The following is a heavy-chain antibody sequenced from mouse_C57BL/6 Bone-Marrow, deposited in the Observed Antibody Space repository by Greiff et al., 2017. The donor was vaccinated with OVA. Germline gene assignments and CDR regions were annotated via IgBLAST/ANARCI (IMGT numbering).Heavy chain of an antibody. V-gene: IGHV5-12*01. CDR3: ARERGGYPAWFAY. J-gene: IGHJ3*01. Sequence: EVMLVESGGGLVQPGGSLKLSCAASGFTFSDYYMYWVRQTPEKRLEWVAYLSNGGGSTYYPDPVKGRFTISIDNAKNTLYLQMSRLKSEDTAMYYCARERGGYPAWFAYWGQGTLVTVSA. CDR1: GFTFSDYY. D-gene: IGHD2-2*01. CDR2: LSNGGGST.